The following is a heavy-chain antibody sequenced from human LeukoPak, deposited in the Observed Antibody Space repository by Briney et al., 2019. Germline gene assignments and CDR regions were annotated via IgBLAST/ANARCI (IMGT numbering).Heavy chain of an antibody. J-gene: IGHJ4*02. V-gene: IGHV3-7*01. D-gene: IGHD7-27*01. CDR3: ARHVGISF. CDR2: IREDGTEK. CDR1: GFTFSGAW. Sequence: GGSLRLSCTASGFTFSGAWMTWVRQAPGKGLEWVANIREDGTEKNYVDSVKGRFTISRVNAKNSLFLQMSNPRDDDTAIYYCARHVGISFWGQGTLVTVSS.